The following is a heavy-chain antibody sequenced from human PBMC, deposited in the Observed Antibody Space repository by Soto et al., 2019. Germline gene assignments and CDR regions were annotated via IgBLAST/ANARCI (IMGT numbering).Heavy chain of an antibody. CDR3: ASDRPVSSSGPRMC. V-gene: IGHV1-18*01. J-gene: IGHJ1*01. CDR1: GYNFFDYG. D-gene: IGHD6-25*01. Sequence: QIQLVQSGAEVKKPGASVKVSCKASGYNFFDYGVSWVRQAPGQGLEWMGWVSPKSGNTDYARKVQSRVTMTTDTSTRTAYMEMRSLTSVDTAVYYYASDRPVSSSGPRMCWGQGTQVCVSS. CDR2: VSPKSGNT.